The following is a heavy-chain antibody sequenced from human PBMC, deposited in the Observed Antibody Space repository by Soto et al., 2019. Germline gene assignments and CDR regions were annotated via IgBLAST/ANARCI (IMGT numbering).Heavy chain of an antibody. CDR1: GGSISSGDYY. V-gene: IGHV4-31*03. D-gene: IGHD3-10*01. J-gene: IGHJ4*02. CDR2: IYYSGSS. CDR3: ARAPGTIVRGVIHYFDY. Sequence: QVQLQESGPGLVKPSQTLSLTCTVSGGSISSGDYYWSWIRQHPGKCLEWIGHIYYSGSSYYNPSLKIRIPLSRDTSKNQCSLKLNSVTAAETAVYYCARAPGTIVRGVIHYFDYWGQGTLVTVSS.